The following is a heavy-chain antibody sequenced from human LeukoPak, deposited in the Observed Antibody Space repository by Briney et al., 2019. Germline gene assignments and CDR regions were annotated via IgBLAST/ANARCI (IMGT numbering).Heavy chain of an antibody. CDR2: IYYSGST. CDR1: GGSISSYY. J-gene: IGHJ6*03. Sequence: SETLSLTCTVSGGSISSYYWSWIRQPPGKGLEWIGYIYYSGSTNYNPSLKSRVTISVDTSKNQFSLKLSSVTAADTAVYYCARVVVVTAILGGYYYYYYMDVWGKGTTVTVSS. CDR3: ARVVVVTAILGGYYYYYYMDV. D-gene: IGHD2-21*02. V-gene: IGHV4-59*12.